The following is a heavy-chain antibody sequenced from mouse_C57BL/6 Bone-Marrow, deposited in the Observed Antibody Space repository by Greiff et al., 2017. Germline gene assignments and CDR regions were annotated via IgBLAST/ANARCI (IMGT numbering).Heavy chain of an antibody. CDR1: GYTFTSYW. V-gene: IGHV1-64*01. Sequence: QVQLQQPGAELVKPGASVKLSCKASGYTFTSYWMHWVKQRPGQGLEWIGMIHPNSGSTNYNEKFKSNATLTVDKSSSTAYMQLSSLTSEDSAVYYCAREIYYGNRYARDYWGQGTSVTVSS. J-gene: IGHJ4*01. D-gene: IGHD2-1*01. CDR2: IHPNSGST. CDR3: AREIYYGNRYARDY.